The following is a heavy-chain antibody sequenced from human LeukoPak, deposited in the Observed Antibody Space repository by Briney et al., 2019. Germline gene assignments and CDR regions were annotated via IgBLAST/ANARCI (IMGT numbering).Heavy chain of an antibody. CDR1: GYTLTELS. CDR3: ATAYDILTGYYFEY. D-gene: IGHD3-9*01. Sequence: GPVKVSCKVSGYTLTELSMHWVRQAPGKGLEWMGGFDPEDGETIYAQKFQGRVTMTEDTSTDTAYMELSSLRSEDTAVYYCATAYDILTGYYFEYWGQGTLVTVSS. J-gene: IGHJ4*02. V-gene: IGHV1-24*01. CDR2: FDPEDGET.